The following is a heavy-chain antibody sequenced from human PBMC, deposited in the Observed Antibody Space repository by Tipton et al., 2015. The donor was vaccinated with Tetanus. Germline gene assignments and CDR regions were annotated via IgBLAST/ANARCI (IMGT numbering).Heavy chain of an antibody. D-gene: IGHD3-16*01. CDR3: ARTNLRGDYYYGMDV. CDR1: GGTFSSYA. V-gene: IGHV1-8*02. J-gene: IGHJ6*02. CDR2: MNPNSGNT. Sequence: QSGAEVKKPGSSVKVSCKASGGTFSSYAISWVRQATGQGLEWMGWMNPNSGNTGYAQKFQGRVTMTRNTSISTAYMELSSLRSEDTAVYYCARTNLRGDYYYGMDVWGQGTTVTVSS.